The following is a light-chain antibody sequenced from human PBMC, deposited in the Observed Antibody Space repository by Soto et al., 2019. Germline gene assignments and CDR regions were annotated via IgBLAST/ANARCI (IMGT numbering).Light chain of an antibody. V-gene: IGKV3-20*01. CDR3: QQHGRT. CDR1: DPISSKY. J-gene: IGKJ1*01. CDR2: AVS. Sequence: DTVLTQSPGTLSLSPGERATLSCRASDPISSKYLAWYQQKPGQAPRLLMYAVSTRATGIPDRFSGSGSGTDFTLTISKLEPDDFAVYYCQQHGRTFGQGTKVEIK.